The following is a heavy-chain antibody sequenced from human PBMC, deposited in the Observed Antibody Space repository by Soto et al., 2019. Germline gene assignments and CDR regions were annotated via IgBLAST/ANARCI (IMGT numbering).Heavy chain of an antibody. CDR2: IIPILGIA. CDR1: GGTFSSYT. CDR3: ASDVARYDYIWGSYRASR. J-gene: IGHJ4*02. Sequence: QVQLVQSGAEVKQPGSSVKVSCKASGGTFSSYTISWVRQAPGQGLEWMGRIIPILGIANYAQKFQGRVTITADKSTSTAYMELSSLRSEDTAVYYCASDVARYDYIWGSYRASRWGQGTLVTVSS. D-gene: IGHD3-16*02. V-gene: IGHV1-69*02.